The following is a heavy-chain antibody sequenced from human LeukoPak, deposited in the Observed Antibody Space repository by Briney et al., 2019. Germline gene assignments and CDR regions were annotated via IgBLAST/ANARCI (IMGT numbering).Heavy chain of an antibody. CDR2: IKQDGSEK. V-gene: IGHV3-7*01. CDR1: GFTFSSYW. J-gene: IGHJ6*02. CDR3: ARDRIGAYYYYGMDV. D-gene: IGHD3-10*01. Sequence: GGSLRLSCAASGFTFSSYWMSWVRQAPGKGLEWVANIKQDGSEKYYVDPVKGRFTISRDNAKNSLYLQMNSLRAEDTAVYYCARDRIGAYYYYGMDVWGQGTTVTVSS.